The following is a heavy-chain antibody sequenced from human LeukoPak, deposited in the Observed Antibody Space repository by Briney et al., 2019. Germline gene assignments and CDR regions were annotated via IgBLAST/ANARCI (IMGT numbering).Heavy chain of an antibody. CDR3: ARAIAAPDPNFDP. J-gene: IGHJ5*02. CDR1: GGSISSYY. D-gene: IGHD6-6*01. V-gene: IGHV4-59*01. Sequence: SETLSLTCPVSGGSISSYYWSWIRQPPGKGLEWIGYIYYSGSTNYNPSLKSRVTISVDTSKNQFSLKLSSVTAADTAVYYCARAIAAPDPNFDPWGQGTLVTVSS. CDR2: IYYSGST.